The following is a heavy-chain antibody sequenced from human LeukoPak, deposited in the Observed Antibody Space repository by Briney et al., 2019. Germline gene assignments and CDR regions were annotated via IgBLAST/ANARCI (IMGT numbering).Heavy chain of an antibody. Sequence: SETPSHTSTVSRDSPISHLCRRVPPPPGQGLGCRANIYVSGTTNPNPALKRRVTMSVDTSTNQFSLKLTSATAADTAVYFCALQYRGHDSTGWFDHWGQGILVTVSS. CDR1: RDSPISHL. J-gene: IGHJ5*02. D-gene: IGHD5-24*01. V-gene: IGHV4-4*07. CDR2: IYVSGTT. CDR3: ALQYRGHDSTGWFDH.